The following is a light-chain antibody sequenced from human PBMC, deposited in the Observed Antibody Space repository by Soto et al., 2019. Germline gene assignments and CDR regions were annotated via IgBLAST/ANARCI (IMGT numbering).Light chain of an antibody. Sequence: QSVLTQSPSASASLGASVKLTCTLSSGHSSYAIAWHQQQPEKGPRYLMKLNSDGSHSKGDGTPDRFSGSSSGAERYLTISSLQSEDEADYYCQTWGTGRGVFGGGTKLTVL. CDR2: LNSDGSH. V-gene: IGLV4-69*01. CDR1: SGHSSYA. J-gene: IGLJ3*02. CDR3: QTWGTGRGV.